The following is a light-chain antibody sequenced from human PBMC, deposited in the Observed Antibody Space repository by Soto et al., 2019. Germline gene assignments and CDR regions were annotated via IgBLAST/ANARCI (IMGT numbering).Light chain of an antibody. CDR3: SSYAGK. CDR2: EVS. CDR1: SSDVGGYNY. V-gene: IGLV2-8*01. Sequence: QSALTQPPSASGSPGQSVTISCTGTSSDVGGYNYVSWYQQHPGKAPKLMIYEVSKRPSGVPDRFSGSKSGNTASLTVSGRQAEDEADYYCSSYAGKFGGGTKLTVL. J-gene: IGLJ3*02.